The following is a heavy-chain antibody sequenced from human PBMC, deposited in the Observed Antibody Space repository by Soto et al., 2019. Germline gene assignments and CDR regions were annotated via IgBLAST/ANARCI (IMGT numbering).Heavy chain of an antibody. J-gene: IGHJ4*01. CDR3: APTRYDYGDDAVGY. V-gene: IGHV3-23*01. CDR1: GFTFNKYA. CDR2: ISGSSSTT. D-gene: IGHD4-17*01. Sequence: EVRLLEYGGGLVQRGESLRLSCVASGFTFNKYAMTWVRQAPGKGLEWVSSISGSSSTTYYADSVKGRFTISRDNSKNTVYLHMNTLSTEDTAVYYCAPTRYDYGDDAVGYWGQGTLVTVSS.